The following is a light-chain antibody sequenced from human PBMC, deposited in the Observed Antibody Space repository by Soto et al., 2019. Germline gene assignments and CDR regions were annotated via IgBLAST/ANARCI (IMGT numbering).Light chain of an antibody. V-gene: IGKV3-20*01. Sequence: ESVLTQSPGTLSLSPGERATLSCRASQSISSTFLAWYQQKPGQAPRLLIFGVSNRATGISDRFSGSGSGTDFTLTISRLEPEDFAVYYCGQFVSSPPRTFGQGTKVDIK. CDR3: GQFVSSPPRT. J-gene: IGKJ1*01. CDR1: QSISSTF. CDR2: GVS.